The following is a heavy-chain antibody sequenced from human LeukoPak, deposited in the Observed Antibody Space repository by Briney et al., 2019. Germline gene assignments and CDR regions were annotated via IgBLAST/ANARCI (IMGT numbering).Heavy chain of an antibody. CDR1: GFTFSDYA. Sequence: PVGSLRLSCAPSGFTFSDYAMSWVRQAPGKGLEWVSGISGTGDSTYYAESVKVRLTISRDNFNHLLYLQMNSLSAEDTAVYYCPRGLSGSTGPYFDHWGQGSLGTVSS. V-gene: IGHV3-23*01. J-gene: IGHJ4*02. CDR3: PRGLSGSTGPYFDH. CDR2: ISGTGDST. D-gene: IGHD6-25*01.